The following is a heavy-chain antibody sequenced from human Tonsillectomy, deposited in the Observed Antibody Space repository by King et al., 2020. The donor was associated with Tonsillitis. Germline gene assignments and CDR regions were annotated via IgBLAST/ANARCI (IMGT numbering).Heavy chain of an antibody. D-gene: IGHD2-21*02. CDR2: IIPMFDSA. CDR3: ARVXTPXXCGXDXYGAXS. V-gene: IGHV1-69*12. J-gene: IGHJ5*02. CDR1: GGTFSSYA. Sequence: QLVQSGAEVKKPGSSVKVSCKASGGTFSSYAVTWVRQAPGQGLEWMGGIIPMFDSANYAQKFQGRVTITADESTGIAYMELSSLRSEDTAVYYCARVXTPXXCGXDXYGAXSWGXXTLVTV.